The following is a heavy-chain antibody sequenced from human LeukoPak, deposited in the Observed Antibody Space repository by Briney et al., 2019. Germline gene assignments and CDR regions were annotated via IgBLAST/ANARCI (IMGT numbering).Heavy chain of an antibody. CDR1: GDSISGYY. Sequence: PSETLSLTCTVSGDSISGYYWSWIRQPPGKGLEWIGYIYYSGNTNYNPSLRSRVTISVDTSKNQFSLKLSSVTAADTAVYYCARLVQQSSGIVVRGYYFEYWGQGTLVTVSS. CDR3: ARLVQQSSGIVVRGYYFEY. D-gene: IGHD3-22*01. J-gene: IGHJ4*02. V-gene: IGHV4-59*08. CDR2: IYYSGNT.